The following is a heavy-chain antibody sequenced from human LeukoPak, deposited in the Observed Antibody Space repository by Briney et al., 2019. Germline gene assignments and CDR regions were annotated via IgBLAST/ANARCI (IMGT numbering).Heavy chain of an antibody. D-gene: IGHD6-19*01. CDR2: IYYSGST. CDR1: GGSISSYY. V-gene: IGHV4-59*01. J-gene: IGHJ4*02. CDR3: AMEYSSGWHVRGYFDY. Sequence: SETLSLTCTVSGGSISSYYWSWIRQPPGKGLEWIGYIYYSGSTNYNPSLKSRVTISVDTSKNQFSLKLSSVTAADTAVYYCAMEYSSGWHVRGYFDYWGQGTLVTVSS.